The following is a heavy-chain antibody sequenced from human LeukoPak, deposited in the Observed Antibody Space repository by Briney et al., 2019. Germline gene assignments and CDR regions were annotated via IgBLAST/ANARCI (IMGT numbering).Heavy chain of an antibody. J-gene: IGHJ4*02. CDR3: AREELRIAAAGLDY. CDR2: IIPIPGIA. CDR1: GGTFSSYA. D-gene: IGHD6-13*01. V-gene: IGHV1-69*04. Sequence: SVKVSCKASGGTFSSYAISWVRQAPGQGLEWMGRIIPIPGIANYAQKFQGRVTITADKSTSTAYMELSSLRSEDTAVYYCAREELRIAAAGLDYWGQGTLVTVSS.